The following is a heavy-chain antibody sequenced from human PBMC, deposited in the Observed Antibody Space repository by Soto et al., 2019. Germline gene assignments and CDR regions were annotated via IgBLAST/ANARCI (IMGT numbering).Heavy chain of an antibody. J-gene: IGHJ4*02. CDR2: ISGSGGST. CDR3: AKGPYGGSSSTDY. D-gene: IGHD2-15*01. V-gene: IGHV3-23*01. CDR1: GFTFSNYD. Sequence: PGGSLRLSCAASGFTFSNYDMSWVRQARGKGLEWVSAISGSGGSTYYADSVKGRFTISRDNSKNTLNLQMNSLRAEDTAVYYCAKGPYGGSSSTDYWGQGTLVTVSS.